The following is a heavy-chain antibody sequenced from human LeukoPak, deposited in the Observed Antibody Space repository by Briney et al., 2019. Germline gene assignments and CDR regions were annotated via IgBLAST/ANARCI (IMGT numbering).Heavy chain of an antibody. J-gene: IGHJ4*02. CDR1: GGTFSSYA. V-gene: IGHV1-69*01. CDR3: ARELYYGSGDY. D-gene: IGHD3-10*01. CDR2: IIPIFATA. Sequence: ASVKVSCKASGGTFSSYAISWVRQAPGQGLEWMGGIIPIFATANYAQKFQGRVTITADESTSTAYMELRSLRSDDTAVYYCARELYYGSGDYWGQGTLVTVSS.